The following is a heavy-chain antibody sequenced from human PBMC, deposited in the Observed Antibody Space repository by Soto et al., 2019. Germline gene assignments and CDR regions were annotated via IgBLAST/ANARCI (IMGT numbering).Heavy chain of an antibody. CDR2: IYHGGST. J-gene: IGHJ5*02. Sequence: QVKLQESGPGLVKPSETLSLTCSVSGGSVSSGSYYWSWVRQPPGKGLEWIGYIYHGGSTNYNPSLKSRVTISLDTSQNHVSLKLTSVTAADTAVYYCARDNGNWFDPWGQGARVTVSS. CDR1: GGSVSSGSYY. V-gene: IGHV4-61*03. CDR3: ARDNGNWFDP.